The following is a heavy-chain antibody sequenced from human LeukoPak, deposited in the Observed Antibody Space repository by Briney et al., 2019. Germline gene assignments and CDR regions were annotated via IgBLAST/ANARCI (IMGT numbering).Heavy chain of an antibody. J-gene: IGHJ4*02. D-gene: IGHD5-24*01. CDR2: INHSGST. CDR1: GGSFSGYY. V-gene: IGHV4-34*01. Sequence: SETLSLTCAVYGGSFSGYYWSWIRQPPGKGLEWIGEINHSGSTNYNPSLKSRVTISVDTSKNQFSLKLSSLTAADTAVYYCARAGGDGYINYFDYWGQGTLVTVSS. CDR3: ARAGGDGYINYFDY.